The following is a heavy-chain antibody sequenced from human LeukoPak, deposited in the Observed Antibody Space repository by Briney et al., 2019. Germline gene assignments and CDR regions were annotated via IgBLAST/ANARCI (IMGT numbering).Heavy chain of an antibody. CDR1: GFTFSSYG. J-gene: IGHJ5*02. D-gene: IGHD2-15*01. V-gene: IGHV3-21*01. CDR2: IDSSSSYI. CDR3: ARDRYCSGGSCYGWFDP. Sequence: PGGSLRLSCAASGFTFSSYGMNWVRQAPGKGLEWVSSIDSSSSYIYYADSVKGRFTISRDNAKNSLYLQMNSLRAEDTAVYHCARDRYCSGGSCYGWFDPWGQGTLVTVSS.